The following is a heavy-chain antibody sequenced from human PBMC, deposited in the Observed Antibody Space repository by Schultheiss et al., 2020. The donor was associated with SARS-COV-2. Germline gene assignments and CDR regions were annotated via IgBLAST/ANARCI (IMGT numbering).Heavy chain of an antibody. V-gene: IGHV3-33*01. Sequence: GESLKISCAASGFTFSSYGMHWVRQAPGKGLEWVAVIWYDGSNKNFADSVKGRFTISRDNSKNTLYLQMNSLRAEDTAVYYCARGWWTIAAAHRDYYYYYGMDVWGQGTTVTVSS. CDR2: IWYDGSNK. J-gene: IGHJ6*02. D-gene: IGHD6-13*01. CDR1: GFTFSSYG. CDR3: ARGWWTIAAAHRDYYYYYGMDV.